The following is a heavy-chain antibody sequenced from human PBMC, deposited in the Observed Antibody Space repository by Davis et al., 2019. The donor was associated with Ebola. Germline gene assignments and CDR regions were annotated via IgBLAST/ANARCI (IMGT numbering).Heavy chain of an antibody. CDR1: GDSLSGFY. CDR3: ARQGDNWNHYGMDV. CDR2: IYYTGRV. Sequence: MPSETLSLTCSVSGDSLSGFYWSWIRQTPGKGLEWIGYIYYTGRVEYNPPLQSRVTISIDTSESRFSLKLTSVTPADTAVYYCARQGDNWNHYGMDVWGKGTTVTVSS. D-gene: IGHD1-20*01. J-gene: IGHJ6*04. V-gene: IGHV4-59*01.